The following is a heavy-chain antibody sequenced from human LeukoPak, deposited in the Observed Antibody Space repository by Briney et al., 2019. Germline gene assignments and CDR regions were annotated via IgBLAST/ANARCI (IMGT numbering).Heavy chain of an antibody. J-gene: IGHJ6*02. CDR3: ASRGGLGDILTGYQHPEYYYYYYGMDV. V-gene: IGHV1-2*02. CDR2: INPNSGGT. CDR1: GYTFTGYY. D-gene: IGHD3-9*01. Sequence: VASVKVSCKASGYTFTGYYMHWVRQAPGQGLEWMGWINPNSGGTNYAQKFQGRVTMTRDTSISTAYMELSRLRSDDTAVYYCASRGGLGDILTGYQHPEYYYYYYGMDVWGQGTTVTVSS.